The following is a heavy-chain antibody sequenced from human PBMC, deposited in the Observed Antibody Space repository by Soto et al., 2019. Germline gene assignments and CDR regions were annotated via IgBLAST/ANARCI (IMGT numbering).Heavy chain of an antibody. V-gene: IGHV3-15*07. CDR3: NTDVSRSRYYASRRGWFDP. J-gene: IGHJ5*02. CDR2: IKSKTDGGTT. CDR1: GFTSSDAW. D-gene: IGHD3-22*01. Sequence: EVQLVESGGGLVKPGGSLRLSCAASGFTSSDAWMNWFRQAPGQGLEWVGRIKSKTDGGTTDYAAPVKGRFTISRDDSKNTLYLQMSSLKTEDTAVYYCNTDVSRSRYYASRRGWFDPWGQGSLVTVSS.